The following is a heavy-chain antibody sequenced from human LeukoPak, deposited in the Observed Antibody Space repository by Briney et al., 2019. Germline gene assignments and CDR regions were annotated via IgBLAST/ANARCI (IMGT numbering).Heavy chain of an antibody. J-gene: IGHJ4*02. Sequence: SETLSLTCAVYGGSFSGYYWSWIRQPPGKGLEWIWEINHSGSTNYNPSLKSRVTISVDTSKNQFSLKLSSVTAADTAVYYCARADCSSTSCYGRLIDYWGQGTLVTVSS. D-gene: IGHD2-2*01. CDR3: ARADCSSTSCYGRLIDY. CDR1: GGSFSGYY. V-gene: IGHV4-34*01. CDR2: INHSGST.